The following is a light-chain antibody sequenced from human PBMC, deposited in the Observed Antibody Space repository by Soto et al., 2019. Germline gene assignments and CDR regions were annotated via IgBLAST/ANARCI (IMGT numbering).Light chain of an antibody. J-gene: IGKJ4*01. CDR3: QQYYSTPLT. V-gene: IGKV4-1*01. CDR1: QRVLYSSNNKNY. Sequence: GERATINCKSSQRVLYSSNNKNYLAWYQQKPGQPPKLLIYWASTRESGVPGRFSGSGSGTDFTLTISSLQAEDVAVYYCQQYYSTPLTFGGGTNVDI. CDR2: WAS.